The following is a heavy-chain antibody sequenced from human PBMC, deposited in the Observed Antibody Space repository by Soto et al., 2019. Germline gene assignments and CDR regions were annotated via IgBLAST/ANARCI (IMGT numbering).Heavy chain of an antibody. CDR3: ARGSGWFDP. CDR2: IYYSGST. Sequence: SETLCLTCTVSGGSISSYYWSWIRQPPGKGLEWIGYIYYSGSTNYNPSLKSRVTISVDTSKNQFSLKLSSVTAADTAVYYCARGSGWFDPWGQGTLVTVSS. V-gene: IGHV4-59*01. CDR1: GGSISSYY. J-gene: IGHJ5*02. D-gene: IGHD2-15*01.